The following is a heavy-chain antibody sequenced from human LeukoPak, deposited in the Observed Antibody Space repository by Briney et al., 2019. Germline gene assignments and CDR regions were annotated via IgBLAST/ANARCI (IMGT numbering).Heavy chain of an antibody. D-gene: IGHD2-2*01. V-gene: IGHV3-9*01. CDR2: ISWNSGSI. CDR3: AKDIARYCSSTSCHDY. CDR1: GFTFDDYA. J-gene: IGHJ4*02. Sequence: GGSLRLSCAASGFTFDDYAMHWVRQAPGKGLECVSGISWNSGSIGYADSVKGRFTISRDNAKNSLYLQMNSLRAEDTALYYCAKDIARYCSSTSCHDYWGQGTLVTVSS.